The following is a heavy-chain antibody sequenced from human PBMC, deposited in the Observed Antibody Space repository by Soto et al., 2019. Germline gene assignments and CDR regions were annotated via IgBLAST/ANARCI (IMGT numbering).Heavy chain of an antibody. CDR1: GLTLSSYA. D-gene: IGHD5-18*01. CDR3: AKVRYIYGFGDKTYYYYGMDV. Sequence: GGSLRRSWAASGLTLSSYAMSWVRQAPGKGLGWVSAISVSGGSAYYADSVKGRFTISRDNSKNTRYLQMNSLRAEDTAVYYCAKVRYIYGFGDKTYYYYGMDVWGQGTTVTVSS. CDR2: ISVSGGSA. J-gene: IGHJ6*02. V-gene: IGHV3-23*01.